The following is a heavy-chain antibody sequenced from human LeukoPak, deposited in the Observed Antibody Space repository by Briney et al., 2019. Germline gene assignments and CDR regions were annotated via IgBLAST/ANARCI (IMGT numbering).Heavy chain of an antibody. V-gene: IGHV4-30-4*01. CDR2: IYYSGST. D-gene: IGHD1-26*01. CDR3: ARDSGSGYFDY. CDR1: GGSISSGDYY. J-gene: IGHJ4*02. Sequence: SGTLSLTCTVSGGSISSGDYYWSWIRQPPGKGLEWIGYIYYSGSTYYNPSLKSRVTISVDTSKNQFSLKLSSVTAADTAVYYCARDSGSGYFDYWGQGTLVTVSS.